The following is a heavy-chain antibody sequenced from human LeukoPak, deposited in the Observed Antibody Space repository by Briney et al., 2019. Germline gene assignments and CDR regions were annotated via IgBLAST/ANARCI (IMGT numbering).Heavy chain of an antibody. CDR1: GFTFTSYW. D-gene: IGHD4-11*01. CDR2: INNDGSGT. J-gene: IGHJ6*02. V-gene: IGHV3-74*01. CDR3: ARSCSNYYYGMDV. Sequence: GGSLRLSCAASGFTFTSYWMHWVRHAPGKGLVWVSRINNDGSGTTYADSVKGRFTISRDHAKNTLYLQMNSLRAEDTAVYYCARSCSNYYYGMDVWGQGTTVTVSS.